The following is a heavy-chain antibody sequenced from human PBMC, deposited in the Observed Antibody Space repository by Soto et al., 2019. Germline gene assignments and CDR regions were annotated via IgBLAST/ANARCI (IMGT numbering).Heavy chain of an antibody. V-gene: IGHV1-69*01. J-gene: IGHJ5*02. Sequence: QVHLVQSGAEVKKAGSSVKVSCKASGGTVSSYAITWVRQAPGKGLEWMGVFIPIFVSAHYAQKFQGRVTITAYESTSTAYMELRSLRSDDTAVYYCARVVPGAEAWFGPWGQGTLVTVSS. CDR2: FIPIFVSA. CDR1: GGTVSSYA. CDR3: ARVVPGAEAWFGP. D-gene: IGHD2-2*01.